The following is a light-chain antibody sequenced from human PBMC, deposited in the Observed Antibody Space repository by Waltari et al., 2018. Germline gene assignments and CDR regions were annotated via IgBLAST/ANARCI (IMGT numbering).Light chain of an antibody. CDR1: ESISTY. Sequence: DIQMTQSPSSLYASVGDRVTITCRASESISTYLNWYQQEPGKAPKLLIYSASTLESGVPSRFSGSGSGTYFTLTIRRLQPEDFATYYCQQTDSTPLTFGGGTKVEIK. CDR2: SAS. CDR3: QQTDSTPLT. J-gene: IGKJ4*01. V-gene: IGKV1-39*01.